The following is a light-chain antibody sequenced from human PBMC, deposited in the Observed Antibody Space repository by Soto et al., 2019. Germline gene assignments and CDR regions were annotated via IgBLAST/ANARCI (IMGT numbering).Light chain of an antibody. CDR2: GVS. CDR1: SGDVGSFDF. V-gene: IGLV2-14*01. J-gene: IGLJ1*01. CDR3: CSFKSGDTHYV. Sequence: QSALTQPVPVSGSPGQSITISCTGTSGDVGSFDFVSWYQHSPGKAPKLMIYGVSYRPSGVSNRFSGSKSGNTASLTISGLQTEDEADYYCCSFKSGDTHYVFGTGTKVTVL.